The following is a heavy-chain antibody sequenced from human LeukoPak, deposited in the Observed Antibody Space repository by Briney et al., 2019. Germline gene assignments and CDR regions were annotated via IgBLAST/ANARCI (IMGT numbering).Heavy chain of an antibody. J-gene: IGHJ4*02. V-gene: IGHV5-51*01. Sequence: KSLEWMGIIYPGDSDTRYSPSFQGQVTISADKSISTAYLQWSSLKASDTAMYYCATSRAHLRYFDWLYQPLDYWGQGTLVTVSS. CDR2: IYPGDSDT. D-gene: IGHD3-9*01. CDR3: ATSRAHLRYFDWLYQPLDY.